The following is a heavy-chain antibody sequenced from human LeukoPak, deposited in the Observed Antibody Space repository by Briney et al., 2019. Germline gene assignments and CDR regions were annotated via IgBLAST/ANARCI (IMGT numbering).Heavy chain of an antibody. J-gene: IGHJ5*02. CDR2: ISYDGSNK. D-gene: IGHD2-2*03. Sequence: PGGSLRLSCAASGFTFSSYSMNWVRQAPGKGLEWVAVISYDGSNKYYADSVKGRFTISRDNSKNTLYLQMNSLRTEDTAVYYCARDGYCGSTSCSHRSWFDPWGQGTLVTVSS. V-gene: IGHV3-30*03. CDR3: ARDGYCGSTSCSHRSWFDP. CDR1: GFTFSSYS.